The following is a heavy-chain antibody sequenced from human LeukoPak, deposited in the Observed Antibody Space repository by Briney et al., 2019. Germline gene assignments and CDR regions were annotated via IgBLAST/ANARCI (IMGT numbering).Heavy chain of an antibody. CDR2: INPNSGDT. V-gene: IGHV1-2*06. CDR3: ARDYCSSTSCLFDY. Sequence: ASVKVSCKASGYTFTSYAMNWVRQAPGQGLEWMGRINPNSGDTNYAQNFQGRVTMTRDTSISTAYMELSRLRSDDTAVYYCARDYCSSTSCLFDYWGQGTLVTVSS. J-gene: IGHJ4*02. CDR1: GYTFTSYA. D-gene: IGHD2-2*01.